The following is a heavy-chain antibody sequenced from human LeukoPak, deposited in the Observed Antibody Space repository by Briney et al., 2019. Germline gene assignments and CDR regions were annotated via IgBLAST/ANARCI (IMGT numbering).Heavy chain of an antibody. D-gene: IGHD3-10*01. CDR2: IYYSGST. J-gene: IGHJ5*02. Sequence: SETLSLTCTVSGGSISSGDYYRSWIRQPPGKGLEWIGYIYYSGSTYYNPSLKSRVTISVDTSKNQFSLKLSSVTAADTAVYYCAGSLAEAEKDNWFDPWGQGTLVTVSS. CDR1: GGSISSGDYY. CDR3: AGSLAEAEKDNWFDP. V-gene: IGHV4-30-4*01.